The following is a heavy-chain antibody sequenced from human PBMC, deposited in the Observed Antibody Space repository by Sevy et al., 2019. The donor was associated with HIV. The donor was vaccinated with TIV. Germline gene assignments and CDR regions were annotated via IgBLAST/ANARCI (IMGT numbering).Heavy chain of an antibody. CDR3: AREDYDILTGTKYYFDY. V-gene: IGHV3-23*01. CDR1: GFTFSSYA. Sequence: GGSLRLSCVTSGFTFSSYAMSWVRQTPGKGLEWVSAIGGSADYTYYADSVKGRFTISRDNSKNTLYLQMNGLRAEDTAVYYCAREDYDILTGTKYYFDYWGQGTLVTVSS. CDR2: IGGSADYT. D-gene: IGHD3-9*01. J-gene: IGHJ4*02.